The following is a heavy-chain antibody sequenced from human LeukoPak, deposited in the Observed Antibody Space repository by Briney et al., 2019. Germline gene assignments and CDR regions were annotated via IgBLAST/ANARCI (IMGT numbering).Heavy chain of an antibody. CDR1: GGTFSSYA. Sequence: ASVKVSCKASGGTFSSYAISWVRQAPGQGLEWMGGIIPIFGTANYAQKFQGRVTITADVSTSTAYMELSSLRSEDTAVYHCASGTAPYDFWSALGYWGQGTLVTVSS. CDR3: ASGTAPYDFWSALGY. CDR2: IIPIFGTA. D-gene: IGHD3-3*01. J-gene: IGHJ4*02. V-gene: IGHV1-69*13.